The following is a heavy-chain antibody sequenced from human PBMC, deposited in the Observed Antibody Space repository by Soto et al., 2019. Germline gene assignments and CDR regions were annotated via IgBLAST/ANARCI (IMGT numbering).Heavy chain of an antibody. J-gene: IGHJ6*02. V-gene: IGHV3-7*01. CDR3: ARDPNIVATMGSIYYYYGMDV. D-gene: IGHD5-12*01. CDR2: IKQDGSEK. Sequence: PGGSLGLSCAASGFTFSSYWMSWVRQAPGKGLEWVANIKQDGSEKYYVDSVKGRFTISRDNAKNSLYLQMNSLRAEDTAVYYCARDPNIVATMGSIYYYYGMDVWGQGTTVTVSS. CDR1: GFTFSSYW.